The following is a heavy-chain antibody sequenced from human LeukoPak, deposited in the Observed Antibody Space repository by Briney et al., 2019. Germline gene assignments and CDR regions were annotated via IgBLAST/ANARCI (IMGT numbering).Heavy chain of an antibody. Sequence: GGSLRLSCAASGFTFSSYWMSWVRQAPGKGLEWEANIKQDGSEKYYVDSVKGRFTISRDNAKNSLYLQMNSLRAEDTAVYYCARGGLYYYDSSGYVGAFDIWGQGTMVTVSS. D-gene: IGHD3-22*01. CDR3: ARGGLYYYDSSGYVGAFDI. V-gene: IGHV3-7*05. CDR1: GFTFSSYW. J-gene: IGHJ3*02. CDR2: IKQDGSEK.